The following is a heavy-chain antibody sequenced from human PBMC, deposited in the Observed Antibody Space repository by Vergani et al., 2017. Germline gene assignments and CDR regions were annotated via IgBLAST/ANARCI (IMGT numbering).Heavy chain of an antibody. CDR1: GGTFSTGGQS. V-gene: IGHV4-61*02. J-gene: IGHJ3*01. Sequence: QVQLQESGPGLVKPSQTLSLTCTVSGGTFSTGGQSWTWLRQSAGKGLAWIGRIYTRGATNYNPSLSSRAIMSVYASKKQFSLKLTSVTAADTAVYYCARDGGEYDKDALDVWVQGTKVTVTS. D-gene: IGHD2-21*01. CDR2: IYTRGAT. CDR3: ARDGGEYDKDALDV.